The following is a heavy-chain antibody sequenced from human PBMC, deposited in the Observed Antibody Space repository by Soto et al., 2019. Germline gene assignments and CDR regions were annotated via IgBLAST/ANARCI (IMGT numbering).Heavy chain of an antibody. J-gene: IGHJ6*02. D-gene: IGHD5-12*01. CDR1: GFTFSSHW. CDR3: AIGLRNYYGVDV. V-gene: IGHV3-74*01. CDR2: VKYDGSTT. Sequence: EVQVVESGGGLVQPGGSLRLSCIASGFTFSSHWMHWVRQAPGKGLVWVSRVKYDGSTTNYADSVKGRFTISRDNAKNTVYLQLNSLRAEDTGVYYCAIGLRNYYGVDVWGQGTTVTVSS.